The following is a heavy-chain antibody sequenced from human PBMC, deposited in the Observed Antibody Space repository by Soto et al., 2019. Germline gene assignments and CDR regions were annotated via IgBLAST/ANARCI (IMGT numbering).Heavy chain of an antibody. CDR2: MNHSGST. J-gene: IGHJ6*02. CDR1: GGSFSGYY. CDR3: ARGLRGWDWGATKGYGMDV. D-gene: IGHD1-26*01. V-gene: IGHV4-34*01. Sequence: AETLSLTCAVYGGSFSGYYWSWIRQPPGKGLEWIGEMNHSGSTNYNPSLKSRVTISVDTSKNQLSLKLSSVTAADTAVYYCARGLRGWDWGATKGYGMDVWGQGTTVTVSS.